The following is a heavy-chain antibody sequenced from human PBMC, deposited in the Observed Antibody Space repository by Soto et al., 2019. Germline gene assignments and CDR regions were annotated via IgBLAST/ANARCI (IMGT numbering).Heavy chain of an antibody. CDR1: GYTFTNYG. CDR2: ISAYNGNT. Sequence: ASVKVSCRASGYTFTNYGISWVRQAPGQGLDWMGWISAYNGNTNYAQKLQGRVTMTTDTSTSTAYMELRSLRSDDTAVYYCAREMLWFGELRDYYYGMDVWGQGTTVTVSS. D-gene: IGHD3-10*01. V-gene: IGHV1-18*01. CDR3: AREMLWFGELRDYYYGMDV. J-gene: IGHJ6*02.